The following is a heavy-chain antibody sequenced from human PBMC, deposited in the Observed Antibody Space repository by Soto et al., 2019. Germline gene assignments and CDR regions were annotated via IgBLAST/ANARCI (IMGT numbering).Heavy chain of an antibody. CDR1: GLTVSGKKY. Sequence: DVQLVESGGGLIQPGGSLRLSCVASGLTVSGKKYMAWVRQAPGKGPEWVSGVYDLDGTYYADSVRGRFTTSRGSSRTTVYLQMRDLRPEDTALYFCATWNLREHAYDIWGQGTMVTVSS. V-gene: IGHV3-53*01. J-gene: IGHJ3*02. CDR3: ATWNLREHAYDI. CDR2: VYDLDGT. D-gene: IGHD1-1*01.